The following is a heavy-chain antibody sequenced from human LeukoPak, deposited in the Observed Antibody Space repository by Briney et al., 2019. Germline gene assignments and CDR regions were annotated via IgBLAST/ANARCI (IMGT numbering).Heavy chain of an antibody. CDR1: GFTFNSYG. J-gene: IGHJ4*02. V-gene: IGHV3-66*01. CDR3: ARVGLFHWNTLQA. Sequence: PGGSLRLSCAASGFTFNSYGMNWVRQAPGKGLEWVSVIYSGGNTYYADSVKGRFTISRDNSKNTLYLQMNSLRAEDTAVYYRARVGLFHWNTLQAWGQGTLVTVSS. D-gene: IGHD1-1*01. CDR2: IYSGGNT.